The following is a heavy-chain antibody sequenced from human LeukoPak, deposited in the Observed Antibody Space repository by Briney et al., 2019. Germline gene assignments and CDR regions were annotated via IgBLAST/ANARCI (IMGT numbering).Heavy chain of an antibody. Sequence: GESLRLSCAASGITFSKAWMSWVRQAPGKGLEWVGRINYKTDGGTTDYAAPVKGRFTISRDDSKNTLYRQMNSLKAEDAAVYYCTTGQGYYYDSSGPIDYWGQGTLVTVPS. D-gene: IGHD3-22*01. CDR2: INYKTDGGTT. J-gene: IGHJ4*02. CDR3: TTGQGYYYDSSGPIDY. CDR1: GITFSKAW. V-gene: IGHV3-15*01.